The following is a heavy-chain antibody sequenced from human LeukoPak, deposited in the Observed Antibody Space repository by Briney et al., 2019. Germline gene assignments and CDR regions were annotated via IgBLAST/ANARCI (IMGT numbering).Heavy chain of an antibody. CDR3: ARDSGPRAAGTYIRKAAYFDY. CDR2: IIPILGIA. CDR1: GGTFSSYA. D-gene: IGHD6-13*01. Sequence: HRASVKVSCKASGGTFSSYAISWVRQAPGQGLEWMGRIIPILGIANYAQKFQGRVTINRDTSASTAYMELSSLRSEDTAVYYCARDSGPRAAGTYIRKAAYFDYWGQGTLVTVSS. J-gene: IGHJ4*02. V-gene: IGHV1-69*04.